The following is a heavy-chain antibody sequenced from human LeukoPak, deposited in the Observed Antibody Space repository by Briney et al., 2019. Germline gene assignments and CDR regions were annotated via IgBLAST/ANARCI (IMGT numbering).Heavy chain of an antibody. CDR3: AKGYYGSGSYGWFDY. Sequence: GGSLRLSCAASGFTFSSSAMNWVRQAPGKGLEWVSTISGSGDRTYYADSVKGRFTISRDNSKNTLFLQMNSLRAGDTAVYYCAKGYYGSGSYGWFDYWGQGTLVTVSS. V-gene: IGHV3-23*01. CDR2: ISGSGDRT. J-gene: IGHJ4*02. CDR1: GFTFSSSA. D-gene: IGHD3-10*01.